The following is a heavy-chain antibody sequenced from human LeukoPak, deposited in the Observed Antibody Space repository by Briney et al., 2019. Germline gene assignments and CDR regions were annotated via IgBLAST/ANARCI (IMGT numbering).Heavy chain of an antibody. J-gene: IGHJ4*02. D-gene: IGHD4-17*01. CDR3: ARGKIGYYYGDYDGY. CDR1: GFTFSSYW. V-gene: IGHV3-74*01. CDR2: INSGGSST. Sequence: GGSLRLSCAASGFTFSSYWMHWVRQAPGKGLVWVSRINSGGSSTSYADSVKGRFTISRDNAKNTLYLQMNSLRDEDTAVYYCARGKIGYYYGDYDGYWGQGTLVTVSS.